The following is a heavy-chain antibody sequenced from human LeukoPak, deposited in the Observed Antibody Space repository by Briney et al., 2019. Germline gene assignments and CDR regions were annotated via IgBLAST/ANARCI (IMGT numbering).Heavy chain of an antibody. J-gene: IGHJ3*02. Sequence: SETLSLTCTVSGGSISSGNYYWSWIRQPPGNGLEWIGYIYYSESSYYNPSLKSRVTISVDTSKNQFSLKLSSVTAADTAVYYCARDRAAGYSYGFSPNLDAFDIWGQGTMVTVSS. CDR3: ARDRAAGYSYGFSPNLDAFDI. D-gene: IGHD5-18*01. CDR1: GGSISSGNYY. CDR2: IYYSESS. V-gene: IGHV4-30-4*01.